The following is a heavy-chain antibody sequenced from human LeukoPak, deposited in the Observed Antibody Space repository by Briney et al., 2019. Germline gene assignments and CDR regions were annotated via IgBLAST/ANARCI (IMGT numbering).Heavy chain of an antibody. CDR3: ARGRELRLYYYYYMDV. D-gene: IGHD1-26*01. CDR2: IYTSGST. CDR1: GGSISSGSYY. Sequence: PSETLSLTCTVSGGSISSGSYYWSWIRQPAGTGLEWIGRIYTSGSTNYNPSLKSRVTISVDTSKNQFSLKLSSVTAADTAVYYCARGRELRLYYYYYMDVWGKGTTVTVSS. V-gene: IGHV4-61*02. J-gene: IGHJ6*03.